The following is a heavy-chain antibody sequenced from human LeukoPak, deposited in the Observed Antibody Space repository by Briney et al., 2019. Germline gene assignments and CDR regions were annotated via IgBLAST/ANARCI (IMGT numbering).Heavy chain of an antibody. CDR1: GYTSTKYY. CDR2: ITSTGGRT. CDR3: ATASGSQYAEYFQH. D-gene: IGHD1-26*01. Sequence: ASVKVSCKASGYTSTKYYMECVRQAPGKGLEYVSAITSTGGRTYYANSVKGRFIISRDSSKNTLYLQLGSLRADDMAMYYCATASGSQYAEYFQHWGQGTLVTVSS. V-gene: IGHV3-64*01. J-gene: IGHJ1*01.